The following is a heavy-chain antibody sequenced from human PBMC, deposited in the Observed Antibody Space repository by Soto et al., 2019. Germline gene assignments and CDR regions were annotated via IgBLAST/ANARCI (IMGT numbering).Heavy chain of an antibody. Sequence: QNLSPPRAVFGGFLSGLFLGWVRPPPGKGLEWIGEINHSGSTNYNPSLKSRVTISVDTSKNQFSLKLSSVTAADTAVYYCARVSGIYYFGMDVWGQGTTVTVSS. J-gene: IGHJ6*02. CDR2: INHSGST. V-gene: IGHV4-34*01. D-gene: IGHD3-10*01. CDR1: GGFLSGLF. CDR3: ARVSGIYYFGMDV.